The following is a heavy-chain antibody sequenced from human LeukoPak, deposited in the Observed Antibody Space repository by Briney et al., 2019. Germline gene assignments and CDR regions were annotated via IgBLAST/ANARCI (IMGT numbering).Heavy chain of an antibody. Sequence: GGSLRLSCAASGFTFSSYAMHWVRQAPGKGLEWVAVISYDGSNKYYADSVKGRFTISRDNSKNTLYLQMNSLRAEDTAVYYCARALLNYDSSVGAFDIWGQGTMVTVSS. J-gene: IGHJ3*02. D-gene: IGHD3-22*01. CDR3: ARALLNYDSSVGAFDI. CDR1: GFTFSSYA. CDR2: ISYDGSNK. V-gene: IGHV3-30*04.